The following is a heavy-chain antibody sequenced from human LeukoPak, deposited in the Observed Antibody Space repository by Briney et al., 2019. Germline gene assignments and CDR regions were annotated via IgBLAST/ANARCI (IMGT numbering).Heavy chain of an antibody. CDR2: IYYSGST. CDR1: GGSISSSSYY. Sequence: SETLSLTCTVSGGSISSSSYYWGWIRQPPGKGLEWIGSIYYSGSTYYNPSLKSRVTISVDTSKNQFSLKLSSVTAADTAVYYCARTSGWDYFDYWGQGTLVTVSS. D-gene: IGHD6-19*01. CDR3: ARTSGWDYFDY. J-gene: IGHJ4*02. V-gene: IGHV4-39*07.